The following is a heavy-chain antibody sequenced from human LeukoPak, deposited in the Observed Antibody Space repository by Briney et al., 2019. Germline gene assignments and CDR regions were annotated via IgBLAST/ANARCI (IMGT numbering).Heavy chain of an antibody. CDR1: GFTFSSYS. Sequence: GGSLRLSCAASGFTFSSYSMNWVRQAPGKGLEWVSYISSSSSTIYYADSVKGRFTISRDNAKNSLYLQMNSLRAEDTAVYYCARDLNSRNSYELGYWGQGTLVTVSS. V-gene: IGHV3-48*04. CDR3: ARDLNSRNSYELGY. J-gene: IGHJ4*02. D-gene: IGHD7-27*01. CDR2: ISSSSSTI.